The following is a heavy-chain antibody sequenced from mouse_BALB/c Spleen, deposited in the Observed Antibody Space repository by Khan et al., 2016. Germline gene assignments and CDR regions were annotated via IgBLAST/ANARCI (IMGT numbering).Heavy chain of an antibody. CDR3: VRSGYGNYRDDFDY. V-gene: IGHV1-87*01. D-gene: IGHD2-1*01. CDR1: GYTFTSYW. J-gene: IGHJ2*01. CDR2: IYPGDGDT. Sequence: VQLQQSGAELARPGDSVTLSCTVSGYTFTSYWMQWVKQRPGQGLEWIGAIYPGDGDTRYTQKFKGKATLTADTSSRTAYMQLSSLASEDSAVYCCVRSGYGNYRDDFDYWGQGATLPVSS.